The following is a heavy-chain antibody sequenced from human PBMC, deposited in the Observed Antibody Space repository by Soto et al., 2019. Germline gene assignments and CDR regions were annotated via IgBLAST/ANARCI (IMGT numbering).Heavy chain of an antibody. Sequence: ASVKVSCKASGYTFTSYDISWVRQAPGQGLEWLGGIMPIFRTPDYAQKFQGRVTITADESSSTAYMELSGLRYDDTAIYYCARDKDRLQLGGNYYYMLDVWGQGTTVTVSS. D-gene: IGHD1-26*01. CDR1: GYTFTSYD. CDR2: IMPIFRTP. CDR3: ARDKDRLQLGGNYYYMLDV. V-gene: IGHV1-69*13. J-gene: IGHJ6*02.